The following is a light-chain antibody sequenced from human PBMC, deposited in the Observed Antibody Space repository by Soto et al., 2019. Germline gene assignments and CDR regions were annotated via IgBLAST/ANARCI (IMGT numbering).Light chain of an antibody. CDR1: QSISSY. CDR3: QQSYSSPRT. J-gene: IGKJ1*01. CDR2: ATS. Sequence: EIKMNLSPFSLSATVGDRVTITCRASQSISSYLKWYQQKPGKAPKLLIYATSSLQSGVPSRFSGSGYGTDFTLTITSLQSEDFAIYYGQQSYSSPRTFGQGTKV. V-gene: IGKV1-39*01.